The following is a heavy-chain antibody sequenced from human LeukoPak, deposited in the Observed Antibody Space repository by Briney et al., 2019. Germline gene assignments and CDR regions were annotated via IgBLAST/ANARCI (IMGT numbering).Heavy chain of an antibody. V-gene: IGHV3-11*01. J-gene: IGHJ3*02. CDR1: GFTFSDYY. D-gene: IGHD3-22*01. CDR2: ISSSGSTI. CDR3: ARGIRLYYYDSTPPYAFDI. Sequence: GGSLRLSCAASGFTFSDYYMSWIRQAPGKGLEWVSYISSSGSTIYYADSVKGRFTISRDNAKNSLYLQMNSLRAEDTAVYYCARGIRLYYYDSTPPYAFDIWGQGTMVTVSS.